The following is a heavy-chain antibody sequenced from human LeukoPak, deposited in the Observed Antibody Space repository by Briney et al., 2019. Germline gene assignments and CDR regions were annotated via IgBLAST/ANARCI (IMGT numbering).Heavy chain of an antibody. J-gene: IGHJ4*02. CDR3: ARSSDWDFDY. CDR2: IYPDDSDT. D-gene: IGHD6-19*01. V-gene: IGHV5-51*01. CDR1: GYSFSNYW. Sequence: GESLKISCKGSGYSFSNYWIGWVRQMPGKGLEWMGIIYPDDSDTRYSPSFQGQVTISADKSTTTAYLQWSSLKASDTAMYYCARSSDWDFDYWGQGTLVTVSS.